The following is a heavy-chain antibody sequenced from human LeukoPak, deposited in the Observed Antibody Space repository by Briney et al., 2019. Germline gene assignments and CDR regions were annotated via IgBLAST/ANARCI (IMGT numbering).Heavy chain of an antibody. J-gene: IGHJ6*03. CDR3: ARDSFGVVTYYYYMDV. CDR2: ISSSGSTI. Sequence: PGGSLRLSCAASGFTFSDYYMSWIRQAPGKGLEWVSYISSSGSTIYYADSVKDRFSISRDNAKNSLYLQMNSLRAEDTAVYYCARDSFGVVTYYYYMDVWGKGTTVTVSS. V-gene: IGHV3-11*01. CDR1: GFTFSDYY. D-gene: IGHD3-3*01.